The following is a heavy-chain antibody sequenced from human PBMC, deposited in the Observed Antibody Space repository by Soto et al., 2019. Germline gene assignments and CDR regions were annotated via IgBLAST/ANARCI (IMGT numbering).Heavy chain of an antibody. V-gene: IGHV4-4*02. D-gene: IGHD6-13*01. Sequence: SQTLRRPCFACRNSISSDCCWTCVRHPPGKGLHWIGQLYRSGTGNYNPCLQSRVTISVAKSKNQFSLTLSSVTAAPTPLYSCASGDSGTEAPANQYLGQGPLVAVST. J-gene: IGHJ4*02. CDR1: RNSISSDCC. CDR3: ASGDSGTEAPANQY. CDR2: LYRSGTG.